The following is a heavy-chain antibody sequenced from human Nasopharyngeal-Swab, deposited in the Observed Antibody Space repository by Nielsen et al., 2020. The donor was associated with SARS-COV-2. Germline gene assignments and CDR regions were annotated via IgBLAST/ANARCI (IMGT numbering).Heavy chain of an antibody. Sequence: SVKVSCKASGYTFTSYAMNWVRQAPGQGLEWMGGIIPIFGTANYAQKFQGRVTITRDTSASTAYMELSSLRSEDTAVYYCARDKGRGHLFDYWGQGTLVTVSS. CDR1: GYTFTSYA. D-gene: IGHD3-3*02. CDR3: ARDKGRGHLFDY. V-gene: IGHV1-69*05. J-gene: IGHJ4*02. CDR2: IIPIFGTA.